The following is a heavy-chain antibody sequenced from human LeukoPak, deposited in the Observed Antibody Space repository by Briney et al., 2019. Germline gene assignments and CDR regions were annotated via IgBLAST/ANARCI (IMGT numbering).Heavy chain of an antibody. CDR2: INSDGSST. J-gene: IGHJ4*02. V-gene: IGHV3-74*01. CDR3: VYSGSYFGVY. CDR1: GFTFSSYW. D-gene: IGHD1-26*01. Sequence: PGGSLRLSCAASGFTFSSYWMHWVRQAPGKGLVWISRINSDGSSTSYADSVKGRFTISRDNAKNTLYLQMNSLRAEDTAVYYCVYSGSYFGVYWGQGTLVTVSS.